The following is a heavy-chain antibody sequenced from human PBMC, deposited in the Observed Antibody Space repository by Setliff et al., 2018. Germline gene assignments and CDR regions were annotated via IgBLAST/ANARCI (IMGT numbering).Heavy chain of an antibody. CDR2: IKEDGSQR. CDR1: GFTFSDYW. Sequence: GGSLRLSCAASGFTFSDYWMTWVRQAPGKGLEWVANIKEDGSQRNYGDSLKGRFFVSRNSLYLQMNSLRVEDTASYYCARDPNGDYVGAFDPWGQGILVTVSS. J-gene: IGHJ5*02. V-gene: IGHV3-7*03. D-gene: IGHD4-17*01. CDR3: ARDPNGDYVGAFDP.